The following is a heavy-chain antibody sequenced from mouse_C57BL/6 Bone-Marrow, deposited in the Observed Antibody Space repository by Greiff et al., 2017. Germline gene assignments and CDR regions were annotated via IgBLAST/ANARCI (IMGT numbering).Heavy chain of an antibody. CDR2: IYPRSGNT. D-gene: IGHD2-4*01. Sequence: VQLQQSGAELARPGASVKLSCKASGYTFTSYGISWVKQRTGQGLEWIGEIYPRSGNTYYNEKFKGKATLTADKSSSTAYMELRSLTSEDSAVYFCARGALYSDYDVGFAYWGQGTLVTVSA. J-gene: IGHJ3*01. V-gene: IGHV1-81*01. CDR3: ARGALYSDYDVGFAY. CDR1: GYTFTSYG.